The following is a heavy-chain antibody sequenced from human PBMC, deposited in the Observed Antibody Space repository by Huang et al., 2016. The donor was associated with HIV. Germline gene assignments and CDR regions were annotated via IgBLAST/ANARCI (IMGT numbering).Heavy chain of an antibody. Sequence: EVQLVESGGRLVRPGGSLRLACAASGFTFSAFSMNWIRQAPGKGREWISYIKIFNGLTYYADSVKCRFTSARDTAKNALYLQMNSLRADDTALYFCARGKYDVLTGWDDTYYFDHWGQGTLVTVSS. D-gene: IGHD3-9*01. V-gene: IGHV3-48*01. J-gene: IGHJ4*02. CDR1: GFTFSAFS. CDR3: ARGKYDVLTGWDDTYYFDH. CDR2: IKIFNGLT.